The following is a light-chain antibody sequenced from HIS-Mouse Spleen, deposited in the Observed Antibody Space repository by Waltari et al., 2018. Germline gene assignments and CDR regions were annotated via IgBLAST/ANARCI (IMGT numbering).Light chain of an antibody. V-gene: IGLV4-69*01. J-gene: IGLJ2*01. Sequence: QLVLTQSPSASASLGASVKLTCTLSSGHSSYAIAWHQPQPEKRHRYLMKLNSDGSHSKGDGIPDRFSGASSGAERYLTISSLQSEDEADYYCQTWGTGGFGGGTKLTVL. CDR3: QTWGTGG. CDR1: SGHSSYA. CDR2: LNSDGSH.